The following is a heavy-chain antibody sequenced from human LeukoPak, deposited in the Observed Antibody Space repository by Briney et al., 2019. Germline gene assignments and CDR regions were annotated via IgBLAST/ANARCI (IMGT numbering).Heavy chain of an antibody. CDR2: IYYSGST. CDR3: ARVDVDTAMYFDY. V-gene: IGHV4-59*12. CDR1: GGSISSYY. Sequence: SETLSLTCTVSGGSISSYYWSWIRQPPGKGLEWIGYIYYSGSTNYNPSLKSRVTISVDTSKNQFSLKLSSVTAADTAVYYCARVDVDTAMYFDYWGQGTLVTVSS. J-gene: IGHJ4*02. D-gene: IGHD5-18*01.